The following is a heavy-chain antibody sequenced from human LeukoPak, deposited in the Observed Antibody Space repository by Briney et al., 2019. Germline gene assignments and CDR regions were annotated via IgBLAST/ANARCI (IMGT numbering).Heavy chain of an antibody. CDR1: GGTFSSYA. Sequence: SVKVSCKASGGTFSSYAISWVRQAPGQGLEWMGRIIPIFGIANYAQKFQGRVTITADKSTSTAYMELSSLRSEDTAVYYCARDAVEVVPAAMYHNWFDPWGQGTLVTVSS. CDR2: IIPIFGIA. CDR3: ARDAVEVVPAAMYHNWFDP. J-gene: IGHJ5*02. D-gene: IGHD2-2*01. V-gene: IGHV1-69*04.